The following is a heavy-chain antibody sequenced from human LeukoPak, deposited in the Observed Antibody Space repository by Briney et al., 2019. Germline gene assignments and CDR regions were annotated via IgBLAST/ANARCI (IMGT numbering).Heavy chain of an antibody. Sequence: SETLSLTCTVSGGSMSSHYWSWVRQPPGKALEWIGYISHGGQTLSNPSLSSRVTISVDTSNNQFSLKLTSVTAADTAIYFCARDTYYTSGTYYIDYFDSWGQGALVTVSS. CDR2: ISHGGQT. D-gene: IGHD3-10*01. CDR1: GGSMSSHY. CDR3: ARDTYYTSGTYYIDYFDS. V-gene: IGHV4-59*11. J-gene: IGHJ4*02.